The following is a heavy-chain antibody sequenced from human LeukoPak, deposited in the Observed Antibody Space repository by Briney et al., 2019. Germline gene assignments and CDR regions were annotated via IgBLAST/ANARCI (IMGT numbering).Heavy chain of an antibody. CDR3: ARNYYDSSGYSSLFDY. V-gene: IGHV4-59*01. Sequence: SETLSLTCTVSGGSISSYYWSWIRQPPGKGREWIGYIYYSGSTNYNPSLKSRVTISVDTSKNQFTLKLSSVTAADTAVYYCARNYYDSSGYSSLFDYWGQGTLVTVSS. J-gene: IGHJ4*02. CDR1: GGSISSYY. CDR2: IYYSGST. D-gene: IGHD3-22*01.